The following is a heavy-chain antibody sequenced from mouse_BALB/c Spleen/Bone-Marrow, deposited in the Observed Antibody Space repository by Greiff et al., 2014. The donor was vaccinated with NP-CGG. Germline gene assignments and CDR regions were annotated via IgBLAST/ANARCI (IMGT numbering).Heavy chain of an antibody. V-gene: IGHV1-80*01. CDR3: ARGARSAMDY. Sequence: VQLQQSGAELVRPESSVKISCKASGYAFSTHWMIWVKQRPGQGLEWIGQIYPGDGDTNYNGKFKGKATLTADKSSSTAYMQLSSLTSEDSAVYFCARGARSAMDYWGQGTSVTVSS. CDR2: IYPGDGDT. CDR1: GYAFSTHW. J-gene: IGHJ4*01.